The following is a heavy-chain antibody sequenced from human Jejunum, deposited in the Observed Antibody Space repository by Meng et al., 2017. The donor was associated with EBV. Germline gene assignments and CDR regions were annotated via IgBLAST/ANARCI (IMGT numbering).Heavy chain of an antibody. CDR2: VYWDDYK. CDR3: AHRKDGTFDF. J-gene: IGHJ4*02. CDR1: GFSRSTSGVG. Sequence: QITLKKSGXTLVKXXXTLTLTCTFSGFSRSTSGVGVGWIRQPPGKALEFLALVYWDDYKPFSPSLKNRLTITKDTSKNQVVFTMTNMDPVDTATYYCAHRKDGTFDFWGQGTLVTVSS. D-gene: IGHD6-6*01. V-gene: IGHV2-5*02.